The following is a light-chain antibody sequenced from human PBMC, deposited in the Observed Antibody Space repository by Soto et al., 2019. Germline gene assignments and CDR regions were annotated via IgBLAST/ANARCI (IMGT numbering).Light chain of an antibody. CDR3: LLYYGGAQLV. Sequence: QAVVTQEPSLTVSPGGTVTLTCASSTGAVTSGNYPSWFQQRPGQAPRTLIYTTNSKHSWTPARFSGSLLGDKAALTLSGVQPEDEVDYYCLLYYGGAQLVFGGGTQLTVL. J-gene: IGLJ7*01. V-gene: IGLV7-43*01. CDR2: TTN. CDR1: TGAVTSGNY.